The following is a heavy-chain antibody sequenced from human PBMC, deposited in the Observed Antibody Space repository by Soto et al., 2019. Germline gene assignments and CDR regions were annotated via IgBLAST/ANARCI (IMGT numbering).Heavy chain of an antibody. V-gene: IGHV4-39*01. J-gene: IGHJ6*03. Sequence: PSETLSLTCTVSGGSIRESGLYGGWIRQSPGKGLEWIGSIFFSGRTHYNPSLKSRVSISIDASKNQFSLNVISVTAADTGVYYCVRSLMDVWGKGTTVTVSS. CDR3: VRSLMDV. CDR2: IFFSGRT. CDR1: GGSIRESGLY.